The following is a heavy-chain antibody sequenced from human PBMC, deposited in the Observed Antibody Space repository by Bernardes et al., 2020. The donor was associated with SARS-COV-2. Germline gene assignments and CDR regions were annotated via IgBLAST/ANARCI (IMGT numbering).Heavy chain of an antibody. Sequence: GGSLRLSCAASGFTVSSNYMSWVRRAPGKGLEWVSVIYPGGNTYSADSVKGRFIISRDNSKNTMFLQMNSLTTEDTAVYYCARDYPGPADWGQGTLVTVSS. CDR1: GFTVSSNY. J-gene: IGHJ4*02. CDR3: ARDYPGPAD. D-gene: IGHD6-13*01. CDR2: IYPGGNT. V-gene: IGHV3-66*01.